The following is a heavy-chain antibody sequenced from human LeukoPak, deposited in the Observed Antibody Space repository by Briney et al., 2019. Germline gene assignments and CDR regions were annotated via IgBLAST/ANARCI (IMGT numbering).Heavy chain of an antibody. CDR2: INSDGSTT. Sequence: PGGSLRLSCVASGFTFNSYWMHWVRQAPGKGLVWVSRINSDGSTTTYADSVRGRFTISRDNAKHTLYLQMNSLRAEDTAVYYCERGGFDTIGFDYWGQGTLVTVSS. J-gene: IGHJ4*02. CDR1: GFTFNSYW. CDR3: ERGGFDTIGFDY. V-gene: IGHV3-74*01. D-gene: IGHD3-10*01.